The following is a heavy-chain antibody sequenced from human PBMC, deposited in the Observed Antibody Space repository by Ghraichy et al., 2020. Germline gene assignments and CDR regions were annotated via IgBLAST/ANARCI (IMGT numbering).Heavy chain of an antibody. D-gene: IGHD3-22*01. CDR3: ASGGGDGSGYYYPPDWFDP. CDR1: VFTFSSYS. CDR2: ISISSSYI. V-gene: IGHV3-21*01. J-gene: IGHJ5*02. Sequence: GGSLRLSCAASVFTFSSYSMNWVRQAPGKGLEWVSSISISSSYIYYADSVKGRFTISRDNAKNTLYLQMNSLRAEDTAVYYCASGGGDGSGYYYPPDWFDPWGQGAVLTVYS.